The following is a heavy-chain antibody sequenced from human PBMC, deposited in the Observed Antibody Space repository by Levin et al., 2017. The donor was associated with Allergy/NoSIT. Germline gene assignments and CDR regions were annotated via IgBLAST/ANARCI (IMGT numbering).Heavy chain of an antibody. Sequence: KISCKASGGTFSSYAISWVRQAPGQGLEWMGGIIPIFGTANYAQKFQGRVTITADKSTSTAYMELSSLRSEDTAVYYCARWGYSSGPPNSAEYFQHWGQGTLVTVSS. V-gene: IGHV1-69*06. J-gene: IGHJ1*01. CDR2: IIPIFGTA. CDR1: GGTFSSYA. CDR3: ARWGYSSGPPNSAEYFQH. D-gene: IGHD6-19*01.